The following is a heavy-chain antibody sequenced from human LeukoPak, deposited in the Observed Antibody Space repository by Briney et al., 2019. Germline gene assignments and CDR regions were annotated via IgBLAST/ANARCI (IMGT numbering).Heavy chain of an antibody. J-gene: IGHJ5*02. CDR3: ARGVEQWLYPPPDWFDP. CDR1: GYMFTSYD. CDR2: INPNSGGT. D-gene: IGHD6-19*01. V-gene: IGHV1-2*02. Sequence: ASVKVSCKASGYMFTSYDINWVRQAPGQGLEWMGWINPNSGGTNYAQKFQGRVTMTRDTSISTAYMELSRLRSDDTAVYYCARGVEQWLYPPPDWFDPWGQGTLVTVSS.